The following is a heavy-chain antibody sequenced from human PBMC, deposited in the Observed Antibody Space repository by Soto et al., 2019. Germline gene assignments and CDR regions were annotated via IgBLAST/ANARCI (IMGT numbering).Heavy chain of an antibody. CDR1: GFTFSDHY. CDR3: TTEGALPGPDFDY. CDR2: TKDKANSYTA. J-gene: IGHJ4*02. Sequence: EVQLVESGGGLVQPGGSLRLSCVASGFTFSDHYIDWVRQAPGKGLEWVGRTKDKANSYTAEYAASVKGRFTISRDDSKNTLYLQMNSLKTEDTAVYYCTTEGALPGPDFDYWGQGTLVIVSS. V-gene: IGHV3-72*01. D-gene: IGHD3-16*01.